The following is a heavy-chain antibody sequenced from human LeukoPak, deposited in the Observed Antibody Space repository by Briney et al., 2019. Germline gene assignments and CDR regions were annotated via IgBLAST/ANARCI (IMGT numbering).Heavy chain of an antibody. D-gene: IGHD4-17*01. CDR1: GFTFSSYS. CDR3: ARGHYGDHVPFDY. J-gene: IGHJ4*02. CDR2: ISSSSSTI. Sequence: GGSLRLSCAASGFTFSSYSMNWVRQAPGKGLEWVSYISSSSSTIYFADSVKGRFTISRDTAKNSLYLQMNSLRAEDTAVYYCARGHYGDHVPFDYWGQGTLATVSS. V-gene: IGHV3-48*01.